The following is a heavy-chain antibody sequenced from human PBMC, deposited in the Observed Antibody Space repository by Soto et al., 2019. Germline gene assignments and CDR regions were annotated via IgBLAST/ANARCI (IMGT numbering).Heavy chain of an antibody. CDR1: GYTFTSYA. CDR2: INAGNGNT. CDR3: ARDRSIAVASDPFDI. V-gene: IGHV1-3*01. Sequence: ASVKVSCKASGYTFTSYAMHWVRQAPGQRLEWMGWINAGNGNTKYSQKFQGRVTITRDTSASTAYMELSSLRSEDTAVYYCARDRSIAVASDPFDIWGQGTMVTVSS. D-gene: IGHD6-19*01. J-gene: IGHJ3*02.